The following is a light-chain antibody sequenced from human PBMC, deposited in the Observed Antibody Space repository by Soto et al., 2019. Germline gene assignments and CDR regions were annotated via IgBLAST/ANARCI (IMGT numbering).Light chain of an antibody. CDR1: QSVSSNY. CDR2: DVS. Sequence: DIVLTQSPGTLSLSPGERATLSCRSSQSVSSNYLAWYQQKPDQAPRLVIYDVSGRATGIPDRFSGSGSGTAFTLTISRLEPEDSAVYYCQQYGSSPTFGQETKVEIK. V-gene: IGKV3-20*01. CDR3: QQYGSSPT. J-gene: IGKJ1*01.